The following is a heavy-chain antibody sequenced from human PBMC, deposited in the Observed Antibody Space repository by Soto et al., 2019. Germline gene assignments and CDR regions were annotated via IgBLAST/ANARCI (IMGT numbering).Heavy chain of an antibody. CDR3: ARAGYYDSSGARNYPYYGMNV. D-gene: IGHD3-22*01. CDR1: DYTFSSYA. Sequence: QAQLVQSGAEVKKPGASVRVSCKATDYTFSSYAISWVRQAPGQGLEWLGWISPYSDETQYAQKTQGRVLMTIDRSARTAYLDRRSLRSDDKAVYYCARAGYYDSSGARNYPYYGMNVWGQGTTATLSS. V-gene: IGHV1-18*01. J-gene: IGHJ6*02. CDR2: ISPYSDET.